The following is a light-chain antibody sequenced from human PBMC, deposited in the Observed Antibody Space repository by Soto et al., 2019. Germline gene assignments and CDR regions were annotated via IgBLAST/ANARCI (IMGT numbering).Light chain of an antibody. CDR3: QQYDNSPWT. CDR1: QSLTGTY. V-gene: IGKV3-20*01. J-gene: IGKJ1*01. CDR2: GAF. Sequence: EIVLTQSPGTLSLSPGERATLSCRASQSLTGTYLAWYQQKPGQAPRLLIYGAFNRATGIPDRFSGGGSGTYFILSISRLEPEDFAVYYCQQYDNSPWTFGQGTRVEI.